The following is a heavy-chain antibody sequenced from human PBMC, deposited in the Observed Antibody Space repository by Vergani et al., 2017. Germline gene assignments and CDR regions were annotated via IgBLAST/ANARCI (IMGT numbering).Heavy chain of an antibody. J-gene: IGHJ6*02. CDR2: ISGSGGNT. D-gene: IGHD2-21*01. Sequence: EVQLLQSGGGVIQPGGSVRLSCAASGFTFSACPMTWVRQAPGKGLEWVSAISGSGGNTFYTDSVKGRFTISRDNSKDTLYLQMNSLRVEDKAIYYCAKARDPNCKGGNCYSYYYGLDLWGQGTTVTVSS. CDR3: AKARDPNCKGGNCYSYYYGLDL. V-gene: IGHV3-23*01. CDR1: GFTFSACP.